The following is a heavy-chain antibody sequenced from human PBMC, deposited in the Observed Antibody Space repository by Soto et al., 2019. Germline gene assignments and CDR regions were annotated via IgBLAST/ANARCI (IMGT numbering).Heavy chain of an antibody. V-gene: IGHV4-59*01. Sequence: TSETLSLTCSVSGEYIRSYYWNWNRNTPGRGLEWIGYFYYSGSTNYNPSLNGRVTISADTPKNQVSLRLTSVTAADTAIYYCAKADFWSGFYAFEVWGQGLLVTVS. J-gene: IGHJ4*02. CDR1: GEYIRSYY. D-gene: IGHD3-3*01. CDR2: FYYSGST. CDR3: AKADFWSGFYAFEV.